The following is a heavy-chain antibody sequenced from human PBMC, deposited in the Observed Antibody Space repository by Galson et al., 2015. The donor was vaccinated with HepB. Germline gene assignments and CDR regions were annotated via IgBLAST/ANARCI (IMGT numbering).Heavy chain of an antibody. D-gene: IGHD2-2*01. CDR3: ANGIPAAPPRALGFIHYHY. V-gene: IGHV3-30*18. CDR2: ISYDGSNK. CDR1: GFTFSSYG. J-gene: IGHJ4*02. Sequence: SLRLSCAASGFTFSSYGMHWVRQAPGKGLEWVAVISYDGSNKYYADSVKGRFTISRDNSKNTLYLQMNSLRAEDTAVYYCANGIPAAPPRALGFIHYHYWGQGTLVTVSS.